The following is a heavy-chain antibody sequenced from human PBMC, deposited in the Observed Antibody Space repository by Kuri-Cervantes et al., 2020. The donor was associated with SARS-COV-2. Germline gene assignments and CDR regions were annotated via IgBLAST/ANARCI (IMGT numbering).Heavy chain of an antibody. Sequence: GGSLRLSCAASGFTVSGNYMNWVRQAPGKGLEWVSVIYSGGGTYYADSVKGRFTISRDNSKNTLYFQMNRLRAEDTAVYYCARDHGIAVAANIYYYYYMDVWGKGTTVTVSS. D-gene: IGHD6-19*01. CDR2: IYSGGGT. CDR1: GFTVSGNY. V-gene: IGHV3-53*05. J-gene: IGHJ6*03. CDR3: ARDHGIAVAANIYYYYYMDV.